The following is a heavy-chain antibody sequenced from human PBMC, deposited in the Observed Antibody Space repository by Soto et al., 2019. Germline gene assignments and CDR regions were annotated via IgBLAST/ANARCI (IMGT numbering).Heavy chain of an antibody. CDR3: ANPRHPERRYFDSREWNWFDP. J-gene: IGHJ5*02. CDR2: ISGSGGST. Sequence: GGSLRLSCAASGFTFSSYAMSWVRQAPGKGLEWVSAISGSGGSTYYADSVKGRFTISRDNSKNTLYLQMNSLRAEETAVYYCANPRHPERRYFDSREWNWFDPWGQGTLVTVSS. D-gene: IGHD3-9*01. CDR1: GFTFSSYA. V-gene: IGHV3-23*01.